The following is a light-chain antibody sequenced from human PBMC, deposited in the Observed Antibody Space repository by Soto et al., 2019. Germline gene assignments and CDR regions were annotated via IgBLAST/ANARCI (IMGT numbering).Light chain of an antibody. CDR2: RNN. J-gene: IGLJ2*01. V-gene: IGLV1-47*01. CDR1: SSNIGSNY. CDR3: SSYASSSTLV. Sequence: QSVLTQPPSASGTPGQRGTISCSGSSSNIGSNYLYWYQQLPGTAPKLLIYRNNQRPSGVPDRFSGSKSGNTASLTISGLQAEDEADYYCSSYASSSTLVFGGGTKVTVL.